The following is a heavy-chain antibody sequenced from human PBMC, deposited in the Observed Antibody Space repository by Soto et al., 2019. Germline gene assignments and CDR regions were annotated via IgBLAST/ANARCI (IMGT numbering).Heavy chain of an antibody. V-gene: IGHV3-30-3*01. Sequence: QVQLVESGGCVVQPGRSLRLSCAASGFTFSSYAMHWVRQAPGKGLEWVAVISYDGSNKYYADSVKGRFTISRDNSKNTLYLQMNSLRAEDTAVYYCARDIAVAGPEAWYYYGMDVWGQGTTVTVSS. CDR3: ARDIAVAGPEAWYYYGMDV. CDR2: ISYDGSNK. J-gene: IGHJ6*02. CDR1: GFTFSSYA. D-gene: IGHD6-19*01.